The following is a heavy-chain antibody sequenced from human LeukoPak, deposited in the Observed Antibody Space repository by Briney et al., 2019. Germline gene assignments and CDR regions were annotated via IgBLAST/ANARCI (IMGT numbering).Heavy chain of an antibody. CDR1: GYTFTSYG. CDR3: ARQKRYCSSTSCYTGDY. D-gene: IGHD2-2*02. V-gene: IGHV1-18*01. CDR2: ISAYNGNT. J-gene: IGHJ4*02. Sequence: ASVKVSCKXSGYTFTSYGISWVRQAPGQGLEWMGWISAYNGNTNYAQKLQGRVTMTTDTSTSTAYMELGSLRSDDTAVYYCARQKRYCSSTSCYTGDYWGQGTLVTVSS.